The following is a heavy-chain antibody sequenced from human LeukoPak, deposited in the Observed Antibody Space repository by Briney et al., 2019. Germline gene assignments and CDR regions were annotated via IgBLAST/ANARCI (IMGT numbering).Heavy chain of an antibody. CDR3: ARDGGCSGGSCYWVLFY. J-gene: IGHJ4*02. CDR1: GGTFSSYA. D-gene: IGHD2-15*01. V-gene: IGHV1-69*06. CDR2: IIPIFGTA. Sequence: ASVKVSCKASGGTFSSYAISWVRQAPGQGLEWMGGIIPIFGTANYAQKFQGRVTITADKSTSTAYMELSSLRSEDTAVYYCARDGGCSGGSCYWVLFYWGQGTLVTVSS.